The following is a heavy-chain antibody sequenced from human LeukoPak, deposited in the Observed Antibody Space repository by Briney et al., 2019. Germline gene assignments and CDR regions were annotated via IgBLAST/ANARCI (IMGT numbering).Heavy chain of an antibody. J-gene: IGHJ6*02. CDR3: ARDVVHYDFWSEDYGMDV. CDR2: ISSSSSYI. Sequence: GGSLRLSCAASGFTFSSYSLNWVRQAPGKGLEWVSSISSSSSYIYYADSVKGRFTISRDNAKNSLYLQMNSLRAEDTAVYYCARDVVHYDFWSEDYGMDVWGQGTTVTVSS. D-gene: IGHD3-3*01. CDR1: GFTFSSYS. V-gene: IGHV3-21*01.